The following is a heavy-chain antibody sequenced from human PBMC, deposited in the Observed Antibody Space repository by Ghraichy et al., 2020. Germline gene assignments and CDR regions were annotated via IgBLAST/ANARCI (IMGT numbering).Heavy chain of an antibody. J-gene: IGHJ5*02. CDR3: ARLRGYSYAGDP. CDR2: MYYSGST. Sequence: SETLSLTCTVSGGSISSGSYYWGWIRQPPGEGLEWIGSMYYSGSTHYNPSLKSRVTVSVDTSKNQFFLKLHSVTAADTAVYYCARLRGYSYAGDPWGQGTLVTVSS. D-gene: IGHD5-18*01. CDR1: GGSISSGSYY. V-gene: IGHV4-39*01.